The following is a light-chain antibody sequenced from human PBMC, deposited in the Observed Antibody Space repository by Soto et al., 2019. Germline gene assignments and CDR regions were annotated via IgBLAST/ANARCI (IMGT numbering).Light chain of an antibody. CDR3: QQYYSYPQT. CDR2: AAS. V-gene: IGKV1-5*01. CDR1: QSISSW. J-gene: IGKJ5*01. Sequence: EIQMTQSPSTLSASVGDRVTITCRASQSISSWLAWYQQKPGKAPKLLIYAASTLQSGVPSRFSGSGSGTDFTLTISCLQSEDFATYYCQQYYSYPQTFGQGTRLEIK.